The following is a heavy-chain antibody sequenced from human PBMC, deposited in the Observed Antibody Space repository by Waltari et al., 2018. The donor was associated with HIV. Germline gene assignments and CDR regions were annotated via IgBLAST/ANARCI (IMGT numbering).Heavy chain of an antibody. D-gene: IGHD7-27*01. CDR2: MYHSGST. CDR1: GYSISSAYY. Sequence: QVQLQESGPGLVQPSETLSLTCTVSGYSISSAYYWGWIRQPPGKGLEWIGSMYHSGSTYYNPSLKSRVTMSVDTSKNQFSLKLSSVTAADTAVYYCARRSGEYWYFDLWGRGTLVTVSS. V-gene: IGHV4-38-2*02. CDR3: ARRSGEYWYFDL. J-gene: IGHJ2*01.